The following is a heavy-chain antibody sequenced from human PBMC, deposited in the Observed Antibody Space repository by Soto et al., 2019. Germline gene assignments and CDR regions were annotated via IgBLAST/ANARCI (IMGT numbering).Heavy chain of an antibody. Sequence: SGPTLVKPTQTLTLTCTFSGFSLSTSGMCVSWIRQPPGKALEWLALIDWDDDKYYSTSLKTRLTISKDTSKNQVVLTMTNMDPVDTATYYCARIRGKPKGLWFGRYYYYGMDVWGQGTTVTVSS. D-gene: IGHD3-10*01. CDR1: GFSLSTSGMC. J-gene: IGHJ6*02. V-gene: IGHV2-70*01. CDR3: ARIRGKPKGLWFGRYYYYGMDV. CDR2: IDWDDDK.